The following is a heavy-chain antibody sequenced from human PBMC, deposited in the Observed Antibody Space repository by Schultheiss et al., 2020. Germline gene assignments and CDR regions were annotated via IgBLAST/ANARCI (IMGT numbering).Heavy chain of an antibody. J-gene: IGHJ4*02. Sequence: GGSLRLSCAASGFTFSDYYMSWIRQAPGKGLEWVSYISNSGTSRYYADSVKGRFTISRDNAKSSLYLQMNSLRAEDTAIYYCAKDSSSWPYYFDYWGQGTLVTGSS. CDR3: AKDSSSWPYYFDY. CDR1: GFTFSDYY. V-gene: IGHV3-11*04. D-gene: IGHD6-13*01. CDR2: ISNSGTSR.